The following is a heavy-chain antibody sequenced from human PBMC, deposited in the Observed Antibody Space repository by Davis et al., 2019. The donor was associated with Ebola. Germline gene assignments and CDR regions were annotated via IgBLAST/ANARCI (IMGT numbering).Heavy chain of an antibody. V-gene: IGHV4-59*01. CDR3: ARELGRDAFDI. J-gene: IGHJ3*02. D-gene: IGHD7-27*01. CDR1: GGSISSYY. CDR2: IYYSGST. Sequence: MPSETLSLTCTVSGGSISSYYWSWIRQPPGKGLEWIGYIYYSGSTNYNPSLKSRVTISVDTSKNQFSLKLSSVTAADTAVYYCARELGRDAFDIWGLGTMVTVSS.